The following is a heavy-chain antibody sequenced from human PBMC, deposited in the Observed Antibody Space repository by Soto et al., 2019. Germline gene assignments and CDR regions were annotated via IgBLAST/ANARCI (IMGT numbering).Heavy chain of an antibody. J-gene: IGHJ4*02. CDR3: ARDMWRYGGNQTPRRQFDY. D-gene: IGHD4-17*01. V-gene: IGHV3-30-3*01. Sequence: GGSLRLSCAASGFTFSSYAMHWVRQAPGKGLEWVAVISYDGSNKYYADSVKGRFTISRDNSKNTLYLQMNSLRAEDTAVYYCARDMWRYGGNQTPRRQFDYWGQGTLVTVSS. CDR1: GFTFSSYA. CDR2: ISYDGSNK.